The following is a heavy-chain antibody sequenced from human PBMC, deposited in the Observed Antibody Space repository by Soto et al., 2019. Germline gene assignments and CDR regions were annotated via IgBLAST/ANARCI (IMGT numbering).Heavy chain of an antibody. CDR3: AAVYYRSGNMPKWFDP. J-gene: IGHJ5*02. Sequence: SVKVSCKASGFTFTSSAMQWVRQARGQRLEWIGWIVVGSGNTNYAQKFQERVTITRDMSTSTAYMELSSLRSEDTAVYYCAAVYYRSGNMPKWFDPWGQGTLVTVS. CDR2: IVVGSGNT. D-gene: IGHD3-10*01. V-gene: IGHV1-58*02. CDR1: GFTFTSSA.